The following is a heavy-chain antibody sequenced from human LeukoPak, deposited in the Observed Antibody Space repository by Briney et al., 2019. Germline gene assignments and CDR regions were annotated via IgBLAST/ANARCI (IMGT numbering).Heavy chain of an antibody. V-gene: IGHV1-2*02. CDR3: ARASPPGYSSGWYLNGDAFDI. CDR2: INPNSGGT. J-gene: IGHJ3*02. D-gene: IGHD6-19*01. Sequence: ASVKVSCKASGYTFTGYCMHWVRQAPGQGLEWMGWINPNSGGTNYAQKFQGRVTMTRDTSISTAYMELSRLRSDDTAVYYCARASPPGYSSGWYLNGDAFDIWGQGTMVTVSS. CDR1: GYTFTGYC.